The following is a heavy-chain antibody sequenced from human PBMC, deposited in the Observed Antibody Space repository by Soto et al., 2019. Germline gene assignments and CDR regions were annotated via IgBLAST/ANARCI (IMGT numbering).Heavy chain of an antibody. V-gene: IGHV1-18*01. CDR3: AKNGQPPYYVYGLDV. CDR2: ISGYNGDT. J-gene: IGHJ6*02. CDR1: GYTFTRYG. Sequence: QGHLVQSGAEVKKPGASVKVSCKASGYTFTRYGISWVRQAPGQGLEWMGWISGYNGDTNYAQNLQDRVTMTKDTSTNTAYMELRSPTSDDTAVYYCAKNGQPPYYVYGLDVWGQGTTVTVSS. D-gene: IGHD2-8*01.